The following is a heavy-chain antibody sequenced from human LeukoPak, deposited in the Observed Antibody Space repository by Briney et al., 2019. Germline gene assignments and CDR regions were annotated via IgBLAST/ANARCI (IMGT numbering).Heavy chain of an antibody. J-gene: IGHJ4*02. Sequence: GGSLRLSCAASGFTFSDYYMSWIRQAPGKGLEWVSYISSSGSTIYYADSVKGRFTISRDNAKNSLYLQMNSLRAEDTAVYYCAREEAQNYDILTGYYPDYWGQGTLVTVSS. CDR3: AREEAQNYDILTGYYPDY. CDR2: ISSSGSTI. D-gene: IGHD3-9*01. V-gene: IGHV3-11*04. CDR1: GFTFSDYY.